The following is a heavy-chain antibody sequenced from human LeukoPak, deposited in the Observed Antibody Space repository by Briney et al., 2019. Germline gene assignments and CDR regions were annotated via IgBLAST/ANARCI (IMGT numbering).Heavy chain of an antibody. V-gene: IGHV4-34*01. J-gene: IGHJ4*02. CDR3: ARHFLSGDLPYFDY. CDR1: GGSFSGYY. D-gene: IGHD3-10*01. Sequence: SETLSLTCAVYGGSFSGYYWSWIRQPPGKGLEWIGEINHSGSTRYNPPLKSRVTISVDTSKNQFSLKLSSVTAADTAVYYCARHFLSGDLPYFDYWGQGTLVTVSS. CDR2: INHSGST.